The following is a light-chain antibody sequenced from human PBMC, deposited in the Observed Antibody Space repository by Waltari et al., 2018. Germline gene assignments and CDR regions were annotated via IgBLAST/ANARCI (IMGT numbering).Light chain of an antibody. V-gene: IGLV4-69*01. Sequence: QLVLTQSPSASASLGASVKLTCTLSSGHSSYAIAWHQQQPEKGPRYLMKLNSDGSHSKGDGIPYRFSGSSSGAGRYLTISSLQSEDEADYYCQTWGTGTVVFGGGTKLTVL. J-gene: IGLJ2*01. CDR1: SGHSSYA. CDR3: QTWGTGTVV. CDR2: LNSDGSH.